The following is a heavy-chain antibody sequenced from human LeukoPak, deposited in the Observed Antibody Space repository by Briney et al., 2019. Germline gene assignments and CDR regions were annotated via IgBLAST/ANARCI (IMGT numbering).Heavy chain of an antibody. Sequence: PSETLSLTCAVSGYSISSGYYWGWIRQPPGKGLGWIGSIYHSGSTYYNPSLKSRVTISVDTSKNQFSLKLSSVTAADTAVYYCASSGLYYDSSALYFDYWGQGTLVTVSS. CDR1: GYSISSGYY. V-gene: IGHV4-38-2*01. CDR3: ASSGLYYDSSALYFDY. D-gene: IGHD3-22*01. CDR2: IYHSGST. J-gene: IGHJ4*02.